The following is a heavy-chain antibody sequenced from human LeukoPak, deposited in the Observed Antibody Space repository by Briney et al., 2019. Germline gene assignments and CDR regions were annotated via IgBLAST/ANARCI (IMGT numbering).Heavy chain of an antibody. CDR3: ARGRIYGSLSPTYYFDH. CDR1: GYTFIGYY. V-gene: IGHV1-2*02. J-gene: IGHJ4*02. CDR2: INPNSGGT. Sequence: GASVKVSCKASGYTFIGYYMHWVRQAPGQGLEWMGWINPNSGGTNYAQKFQGRVTMTRNTSINTAYMELRGLRSDDTAVYYCARGRIYGSLSPTYYFDHWGRGTLVSVSS. D-gene: IGHD3-22*01.